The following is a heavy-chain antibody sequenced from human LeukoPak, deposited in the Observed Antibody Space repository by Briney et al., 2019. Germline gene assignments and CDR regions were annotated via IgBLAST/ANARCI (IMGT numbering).Heavy chain of an antibody. Sequence: GGSLTLSCTASGFTFSRYAMHWLRQAPAKRLEWMAVVAYDGSNKYPADSLKGRFTISRDNSKNTLFLEMNSLRPEDTAVYYCAKYAGAGAYDRHNEFDSWGQGTLVTVSS. CDR3: AKYAGAGAYDRHNEFDS. D-gene: IGHD3-22*01. J-gene: IGHJ4*02. CDR1: GFTFSRYA. V-gene: IGHV3-30*18. CDR2: VAYDGSNK.